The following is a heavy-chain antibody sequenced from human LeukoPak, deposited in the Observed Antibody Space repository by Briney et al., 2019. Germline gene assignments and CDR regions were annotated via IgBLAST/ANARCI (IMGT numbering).Heavy chain of an antibody. CDR2: ISSSSSYI. Sequence: PGGXXXXXYAACGFTFSRYSMNWVRQAPGKGMEGVLSISSSSSYISYADSVKGRFTISRDNAKNSLYLQMNSLRAEDTAVYYCARDREVFGDFDYWGQGTLVTVSS. CDR3: ARDREVFGDFDY. V-gene: IGHV3-21*01. J-gene: IGHJ4*02. D-gene: IGHD3-3*01. CDR1: GFTFSRYS.